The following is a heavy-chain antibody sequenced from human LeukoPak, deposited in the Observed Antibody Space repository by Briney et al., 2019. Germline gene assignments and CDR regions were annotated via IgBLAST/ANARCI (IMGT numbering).Heavy chain of an antibody. CDR2: ISLDGSST. CDR1: GFTFSSYR. D-gene: IGHD6-13*01. Sequence: PGGSLRLSCAASGFTFSSYRMHWVRQAPGKGLVWVSRISLDGSSTNYADSVKGRFTISRDNAKNTLYLQMNSLRAEDTAVYFCARGRSIGAAHWFDPWGQGTLVTVSS. J-gene: IGHJ5*02. CDR3: ARGRSIGAAHWFDP. V-gene: IGHV3-74*01.